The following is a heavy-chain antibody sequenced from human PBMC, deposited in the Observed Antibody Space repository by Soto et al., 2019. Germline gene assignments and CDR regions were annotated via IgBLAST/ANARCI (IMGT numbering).Heavy chain of an antibody. D-gene: IGHD6-13*01. CDR2: ISYDGSNK. V-gene: IGHV3-30-3*01. J-gene: IGHJ6*02. CDR1: GFTFSSYA. Sequence: PGGSLRLSCAASGFTFSSYAMHWVRQAPGKGLEWVAAISYDGSNKYYADSVKGRFTISRDNSKNTLYLQMNSLRAEDTAVYYCARTIAGRYGMDFWGQGTTVTVSS. CDR3: ARTIAGRYGMDF.